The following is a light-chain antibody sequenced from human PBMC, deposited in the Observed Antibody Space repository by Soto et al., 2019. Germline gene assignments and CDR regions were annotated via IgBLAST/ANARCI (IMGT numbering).Light chain of an antibody. V-gene: IGKV3-20*01. J-gene: IGKJ2*01. CDR1: QTFTNNF. Sequence: EIVLTQSPGTLSLSPGERSMLSCRASQTFTNNFLAWYQQKPGQAPRLLIYGASSRATGIPDRFSGSGSGTDFTLIISRLEPEDFAVYYCQQYGSSPYTFGQGTNLEIK. CDR2: GAS. CDR3: QQYGSSPYT.